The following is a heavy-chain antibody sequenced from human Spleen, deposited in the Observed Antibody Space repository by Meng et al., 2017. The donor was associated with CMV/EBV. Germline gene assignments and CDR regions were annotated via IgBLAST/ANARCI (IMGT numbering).Heavy chain of an antibody. J-gene: IGHJ5*02. CDR1: GYTFTGYY. Sequence: AAVKVSCKASGYTFTGYYMHWVRQAPGQGLEWMGWINPNSGDTKYTQKFQGRVTMTRDTSISTAYMELGRLRSDDTAVYYCARDRGVVVDPPTMTGFDPWGQGTLVTVSS. CDR2: INPNSGDT. V-gene: IGHV1-2*02. D-gene: IGHD2-2*01. CDR3: ARDRGVVVDPPTMTGFDP.